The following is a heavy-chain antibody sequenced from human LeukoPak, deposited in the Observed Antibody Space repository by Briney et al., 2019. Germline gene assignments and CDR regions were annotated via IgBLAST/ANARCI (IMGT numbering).Heavy chain of an antibody. CDR1: GFTFNKFA. J-gene: IGHJ5*02. V-gene: IGHV3-23*01. CDR2: ISEDGGTT. Sequence: PGGSLRLSCAASGFTFNKFALSWVRQAPGKGLEWVSGISEDGGTTYYADSVKGRFTISRDNSKNTLYLQMNSLRAEDTAVYYCAKDLPITSIVVVPAAAINWFDPWGQGTLVTVSS. D-gene: IGHD2-2*01. CDR3: AKDLPITSIVVVPAAAINWFDP.